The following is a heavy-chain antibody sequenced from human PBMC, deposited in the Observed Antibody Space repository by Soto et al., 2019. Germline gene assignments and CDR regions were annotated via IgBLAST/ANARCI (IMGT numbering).Heavy chain of an antibody. V-gene: IGHV3-53*01. D-gene: IGHD2-2*01. CDR1: GFTFSNTY. CDR2: IYTAGGT. Sequence: GGSLRLSCAASGFTFSNTYMTWVRQPPGKGLECVSVIYTAGGTNYADSGKGRFILSRDNSKNTLYLQMNSLRAEDTAVYYCARALPVAKGGFDPWGQGTLVTVSS. CDR3: ARALPVAKGGFDP. J-gene: IGHJ5*02.